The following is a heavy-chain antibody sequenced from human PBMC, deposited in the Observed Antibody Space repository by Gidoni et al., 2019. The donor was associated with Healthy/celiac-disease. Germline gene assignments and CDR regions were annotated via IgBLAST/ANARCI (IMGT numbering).Heavy chain of an antibody. V-gene: IGHV3-23*01. CDR3: AKDIEPTESYYMDV. D-gene: IGHD3-16*02. CDR1: GFAFGSYA. J-gene: IGHJ6*03. Sequence: EVQLLESGGCLLQPRGSLRLACAASGFAFGSYAMSWVRLPPGKGLEWVSDISGSGGSTYYADSVKSRFTISRDNSKNTLYMKMNSLRAEDTAVYYCAKDIEPTESYYMDVWGKGTTVTVSS. CDR2: ISGSGGST.